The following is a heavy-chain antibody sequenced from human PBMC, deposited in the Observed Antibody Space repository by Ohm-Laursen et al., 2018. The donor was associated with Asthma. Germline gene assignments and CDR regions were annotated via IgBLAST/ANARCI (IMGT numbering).Heavy chain of an antibody. CDR3: AKDGGFNYGYGFHY. D-gene: IGHD5-18*01. CDR2: ISATSGSI. Sequence: SLRLSCAASGITFSDSYMTWIRQAPGKGLEWVSSISATSGSIYYADSVKGRFTISRDNSKNTLDLQMNSLGAEDTAVYYCAKDGGFNYGYGFHYWGQGTLVTVSS. CDR1: GITFSDSY. V-gene: IGHV3-23*01. J-gene: IGHJ4*02.